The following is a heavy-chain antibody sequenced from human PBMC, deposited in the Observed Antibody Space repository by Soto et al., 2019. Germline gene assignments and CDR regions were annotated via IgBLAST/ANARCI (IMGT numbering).Heavy chain of an antibody. Sequence: QVPLVQSGAEVKKPGSSVKVSCKASGGTFTSYGISWVRQAPGQGLEWMGGIIPMFGTTNYAQKFQGRVTITADEFXXTAYMELSSLRSEDTAVYYCARDRGAMVGTDWFDPWGQGTLVTVSS. CDR3: ARDRGAMVGTDWFDP. V-gene: IGHV1-69*12. D-gene: IGHD6-19*01. CDR2: IIPMFGTT. J-gene: IGHJ5*02. CDR1: GGTFTSYG.